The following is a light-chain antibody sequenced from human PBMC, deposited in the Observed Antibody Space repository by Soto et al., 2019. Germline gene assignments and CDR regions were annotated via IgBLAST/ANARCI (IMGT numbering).Light chain of an antibody. Sequence: MQLTQSPYSLSASVGDGVPLPWRASQGIRNNFGGYQQKPGKAPKLLIYDASNMESGVPSRFSGSGSGTEFTITISSLQPDDFATYYCQQYNSYPWTFGQGTKVDI. J-gene: IGKJ1*01. CDR3: QQYNSYPWT. CDR1: QGIRNN. V-gene: IGKV1-13*02. CDR2: DAS.